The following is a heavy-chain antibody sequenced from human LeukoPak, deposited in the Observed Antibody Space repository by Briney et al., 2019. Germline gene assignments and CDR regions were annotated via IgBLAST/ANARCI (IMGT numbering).Heavy chain of an antibody. D-gene: IGHD5-12*01. CDR1: AYSISSGHY. CDR3: ARGGRYDSGVDY. V-gene: IGHV4-38-2*02. Sequence: SETLSLTCTVFAYSISSGHYWAWIRQPPGKALEWIGTIYHSGSTYYNPSLKSRVTMSVDTSKNQFSLKLSSVTAADTAVYYCARGGRYDSGVDYWGQGTLVTVSS. J-gene: IGHJ4*02. CDR2: IYHSGST.